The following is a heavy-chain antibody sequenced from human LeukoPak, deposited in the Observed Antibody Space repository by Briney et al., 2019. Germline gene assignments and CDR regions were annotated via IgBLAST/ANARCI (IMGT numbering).Heavy chain of an antibody. D-gene: IGHD2-15*01. CDR3: ARDIYCSGGSCYSALVGD. V-gene: IGHV1-46*01. CDR2: INPSGGST. Sequence: ASVKVSCKASGYTFTSYYMHWVRQAPGQGLEWMGIINPSGGSTSYAQKFQGRVTMTRDTSTSTVYMELSSLRSEDTAVYYCARDIYCSGGSCYSALVGDWGQGTLVTFSS. J-gene: IGHJ4*02. CDR1: GYTFTSYY.